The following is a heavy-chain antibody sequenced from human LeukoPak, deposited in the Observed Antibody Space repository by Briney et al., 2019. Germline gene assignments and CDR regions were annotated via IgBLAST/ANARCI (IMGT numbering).Heavy chain of an antibody. CDR1: GFTFSSYW. CDR3: ARSLASVAGPLEFDY. CDR2: IKQDGSEK. Sequence: TGGSLRLSCAASGFTFSSYWMSWVRQAPGKGLEWVANIKQDGSEKYYVDSVKGRFTISRDNAKNSLYLQMNSLRAEDTAVYYCARSLASVAGPLEFDYWGQGTLVTVSS. V-gene: IGHV3-7*01. D-gene: IGHD6-19*01. J-gene: IGHJ4*02.